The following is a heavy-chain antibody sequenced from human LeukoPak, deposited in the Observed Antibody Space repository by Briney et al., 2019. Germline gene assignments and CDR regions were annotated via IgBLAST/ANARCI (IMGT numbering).Heavy chain of an antibody. Sequence: SVKVSCKASGGTFSSYAISWVRQAPGQGLEWMGGIIPIFGTANYAQKFQGRVTITADESTSTAYMELSSLRSEDTAVYYCARDRVDIVVEPAAMEDWFDPWGQGTLVTVSS. V-gene: IGHV1-69*13. CDR1: GGTFSSYA. CDR2: IIPIFGTA. CDR3: ARDRVDIVVEPAAMEDWFDP. D-gene: IGHD2-2*01. J-gene: IGHJ5*02.